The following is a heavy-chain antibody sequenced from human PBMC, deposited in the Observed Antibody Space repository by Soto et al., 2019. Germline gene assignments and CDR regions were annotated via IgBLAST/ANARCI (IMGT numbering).Heavy chain of an antibody. CDR1: GFTFSYYW. CDR2: IHSDGSST. Sequence: EVQLVESGGGLVQPGESLRLSCAASGFTFSYYWMHWVRQAPGKGLVWVSRIHSDGSSTTYADSVKGRFTISRDNARNTLYLQRNGLRAEDTAVYYCARGDRGAFDLWGQGTVVTVSS. V-gene: IGHV3-74*01. J-gene: IGHJ3*01. D-gene: IGHD1-26*01. CDR3: ARGDRGAFDL.